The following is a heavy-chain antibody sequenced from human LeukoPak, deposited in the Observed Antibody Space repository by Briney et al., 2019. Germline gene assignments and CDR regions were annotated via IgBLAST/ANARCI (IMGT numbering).Heavy chain of an antibody. D-gene: IGHD1-1*01. V-gene: IGHV1-2*06. CDR3: ARGLENFDY. Sequence: ASVMLSCTASGYTFTGSYIHWVRQAPGQGLEWVGRINPSSGGTSFAQRFQGSVTMTRDTSISAAYVKLSRLRSDDTAVYYCARGLENFDYWGQGTLVTVSS. CDR1: GYTFTGSY. CDR2: INPSSGGT. J-gene: IGHJ4*02.